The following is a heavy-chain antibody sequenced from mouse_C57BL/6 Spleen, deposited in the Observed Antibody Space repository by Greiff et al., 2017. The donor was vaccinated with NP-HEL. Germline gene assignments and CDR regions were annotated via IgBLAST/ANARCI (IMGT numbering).Heavy chain of an antibody. V-gene: IGHV7-3*01. CDR3: ARYKARGWYFDV. CDR1: GFTFTDYY. CDR2: IRNKANGYTT. Sequence: EVKVVESGGGLVQPGGSLSLSCAASGFTFTDYYMSWVRQPPGKALEWLGFIRNKANGYTTEYSASVKGRFTISRDNSQSILYLQMNALRAEDSATYYCARYKARGWYFDVWGTGTTVTVSS. J-gene: IGHJ1*03. D-gene: IGHD3-2*02.